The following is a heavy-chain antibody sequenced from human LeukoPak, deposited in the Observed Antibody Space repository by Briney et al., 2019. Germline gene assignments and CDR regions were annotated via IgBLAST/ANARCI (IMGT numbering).Heavy chain of an antibody. D-gene: IGHD3-16*02. V-gene: IGHV3-23*01. Sequence: GGSLRLSCAASGFTFSSYAMSWVRQAPGKGLEWVSAISGSGGSTYYADSVKGRFTISRDNSKNTLYLQMNSLRAEDTAVYYCAKDGGAGTTYDYVWGSYRPVGGYYGMDVWDQGTTVTVSS. CDR2: ISGSGGST. CDR3: AKDGGAGTTYDYVWGSYRPVGGYYGMDV. CDR1: GFTFSSYA. J-gene: IGHJ6*02.